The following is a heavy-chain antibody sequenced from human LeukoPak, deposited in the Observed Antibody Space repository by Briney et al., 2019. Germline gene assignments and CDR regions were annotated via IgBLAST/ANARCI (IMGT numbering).Heavy chain of an antibody. CDR2: IIPVFDTT. J-gene: IGHJ5*02. Sequence: ASVKVSCKASGGTFSSYAISWVRQAPGQGLEWVGGIIPVFDTTKYAQKFQGRVTITADESTSTAYMELSSLRSEDTAVYFCASGEIYCSSTSCYNWFDPWGQGTLVTVSS. CDR1: GGTFSSYA. V-gene: IGHV1-69*13. D-gene: IGHD2-2*01. CDR3: ASGEIYCSSTSCYNWFDP.